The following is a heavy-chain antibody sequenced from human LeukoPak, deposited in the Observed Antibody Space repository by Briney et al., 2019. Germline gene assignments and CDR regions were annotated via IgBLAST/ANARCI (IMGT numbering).Heavy chain of an antibody. J-gene: IGHJ3*02. CDR2: INPSGGST. CDR1: GYTFTSYY. V-gene: IGHV1-46*01. CDR3: ARTARVLLWFGELSEAGAFDI. D-gene: IGHD3-10*01. Sequence: GASVKVSCKASGYTFTSYYMHWVRQAPGQGLEWMGIINPSGGSTSYAQKFQGRVTITRNTSISTAYMELSSLRSEDTAVYYCARTARVLLWFGELSEAGAFDIWGQGTMVTVSS.